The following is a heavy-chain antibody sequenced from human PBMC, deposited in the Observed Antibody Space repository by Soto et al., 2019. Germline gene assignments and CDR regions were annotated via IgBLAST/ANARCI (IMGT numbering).Heavy chain of an antibody. J-gene: IGHJ6*02. V-gene: IGHV3-30-3*01. CDR2: ISYDGSNK. CDR1: GFTFSSYA. D-gene: IGHD2-2*01. CDR3: AKAFSGYCISTSCYEVSGYYYYGMDV. Sequence: AGGSLRLSCAASGFTFSSYAMHWVRQAPGKGLEWVAVISYDGSNKYYADSVKGRFTISRDNSKNTLYLQMNSLRAEDTAVYYCAKAFSGYCISTSCYEVSGYYYYGMDVWGQGTTVTV.